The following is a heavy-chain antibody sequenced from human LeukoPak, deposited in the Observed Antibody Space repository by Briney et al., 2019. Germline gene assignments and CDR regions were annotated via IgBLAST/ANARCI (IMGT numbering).Heavy chain of an antibody. CDR2: LNGDWMTT. Sequence: VGSLRLSCVASGFTFRSYWMHWVRQGPRKVLRWVSRLNGDWMTTSYADSVKGRFTVSRDNAKSTLSLQTHSLRAEDSAIYYCVRGNRGYNLDSWGQGTLVTVSS. D-gene: IGHD1-1*01. CDR1: GFTFRSYW. J-gene: IGHJ4*02. CDR3: VRGNRGYNLDS. V-gene: IGHV3-74*01.